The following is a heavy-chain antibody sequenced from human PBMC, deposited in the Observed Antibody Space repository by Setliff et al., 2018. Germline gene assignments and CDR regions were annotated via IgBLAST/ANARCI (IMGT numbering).Heavy chain of an antibody. CDR2: ISSRSDII. CDR3: ARGPQKFYSDTSGYYYDALYYYYMDV. Sequence: GGSLRLTCAASGINVSTYSVNWVRQAPGKGLEWVSYISSRSDIIYYADSVKGRFTISRDNAKNSLYLQVNSLRSEDTAVYYCARGPQKFYSDTSGYYYDALYYYYMDVWGKGTTVTVSS. J-gene: IGHJ6*03. V-gene: IGHV3-48*01. D-gene: IGHD3-22*01. CDR1: GINVSTYS.